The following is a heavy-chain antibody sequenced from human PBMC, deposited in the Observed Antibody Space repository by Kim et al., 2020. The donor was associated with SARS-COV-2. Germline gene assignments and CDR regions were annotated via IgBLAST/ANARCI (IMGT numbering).Heavy chain of an antibody. CDR1: GGSVSSGSYY. V-gene: IGHV4-61*01. Sequence: SETLSLTCTVSGGSVSSGSYYWSWIRQPPGKGLEWIGYIYYSGSTNYNPSLKSRVTISVDTSKNQFSLKLSSVTAADTAVYYCARGNIRYFDWFDPWGQGTLVTVSS. D-gene: IGHD3-9*01. J-gene: IGHJ5*02. CDR3: ARGNIRYFDWFDP. CDR2: IYYSGST.